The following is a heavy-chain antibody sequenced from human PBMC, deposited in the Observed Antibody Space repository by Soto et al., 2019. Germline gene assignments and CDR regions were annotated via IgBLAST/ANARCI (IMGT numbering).Heavy chain of an antibody. Sequence: QVQLVESGGGLVKPGGSLRLSCAVSGFTFSDYYMTWIRQAPGKGREWVSYISSSTSHTNYADSVKGRFTISRDNAKNSLFLQMNSLRAEDTAVYYCARGRGAAADYFDFWGQGTLVTGSS. CDR2: ISSSTSHT. CDR1: GFTFSDYY. D-gene: IGHD6-13*01. CDR3: ARGRGAAADYFDF. J-gene: IGHJ4*02. V-gene: IGHV3-11*05.